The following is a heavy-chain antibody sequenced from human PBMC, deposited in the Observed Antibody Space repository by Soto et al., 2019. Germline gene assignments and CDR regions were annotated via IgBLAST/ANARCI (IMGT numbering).Heavy chain of an antibody. Sequence: GGSLRLSCAASGFSFSDAWMIWVRQVPGGGLEWVGRIKNRADGGTPNYAAHVKGRFTISRDDSADILYVQMRSLKTEDTAVYFCATEFRGYFQTWGQGTMVTVSS. CDR1: GFSFSDAW. D-gene: IGHD3-10*01. V-gene: IGHV3-15*01. CDR2: IKNRADGGTP. CDR3: ATEFRGYFQT. J-gene: IGHJ5*01.